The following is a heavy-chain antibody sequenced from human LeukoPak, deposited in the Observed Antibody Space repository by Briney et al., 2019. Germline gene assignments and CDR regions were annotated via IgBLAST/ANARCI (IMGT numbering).Heavy chain of an antibody. Sequence: SETLSLTCTDPGGSMSSYISSWIRQPPGKGLEWISRIQASGSTSYSPSLKSRVTMSVDTSKNQFSLNLISVTAADTAVYYCARGGHCSGGNCDSGIWFDPWGQGTLVTVSS. CDR1: GGSMSSYI. CDR2: IQASGST. D-gene: IGHD2-15*01. V-gene: IGHV4-4*07. CDR3: ARGGHCSGGNCDSGIWFDP. J-gene: IGHJ5*02.